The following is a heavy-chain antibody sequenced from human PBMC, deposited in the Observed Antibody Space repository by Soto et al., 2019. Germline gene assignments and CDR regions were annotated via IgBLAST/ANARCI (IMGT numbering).Heavy chain of an antibody. D-gene: IGHD5-12*01. Sequence: QVHLVQSGVEVKTPGDSVKVSCQASGYTFFTYDISWVRQAPGHGLEWMGWISTYSGDTKYAQKFQGRVTMTTDTSTITAYLELRSLSSVATAVYYCARHHGPTTSENWFDPWGQGTLVTVSS. V-gene: IGHV1-18*01. CDR3: ARHHGPTTSENWFDP. J-gene: IGHJ5*02. CDR1: GYTFFTYD. CDR2: ISTYSGDT.